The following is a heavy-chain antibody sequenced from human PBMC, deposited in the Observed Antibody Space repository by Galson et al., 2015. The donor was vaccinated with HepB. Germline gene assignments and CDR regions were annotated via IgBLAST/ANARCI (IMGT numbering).Heavy chain of an antibody. Sequence: SLRLSCAASGFTFDDYGMSWVRQAPGKGLEWVSGIKWNGGSTGYAESVKGRFTISRVNAKNSLYLQMNSLRAEDTALYYCARVPRRVGGMDVWGQGTTVTVSS. CDR3: ARVPRRVGGMDV. V-gene: IGHV3-20*04. CDR1: GFTFDDYG. J-gene: IGHJ6*02. D-gene: IGHD1-26*01. CDR2: IKWNGGST.